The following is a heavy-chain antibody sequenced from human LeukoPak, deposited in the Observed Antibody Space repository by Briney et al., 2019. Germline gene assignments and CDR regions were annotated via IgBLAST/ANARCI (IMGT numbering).Heavy chain of an antibody. CDR1: GFTFSTYS. D-gene: IGHD3-22*01. V-gene: IGHV3-48*01. CDR2: ISSSSSTI. CDR3: ANYYYDSTSYPY. J-gene: IGHJ4*02. Sequence: GGSLRLSCAASGFTFSTYSMNWVRQAPGKGLEWVSYISSSSSTIYYSDSVKGRFTISRDNDKNSLYLQMNSLRAEDTAVYYCANYYYDSTSYPYWGQGTLVTVSS.